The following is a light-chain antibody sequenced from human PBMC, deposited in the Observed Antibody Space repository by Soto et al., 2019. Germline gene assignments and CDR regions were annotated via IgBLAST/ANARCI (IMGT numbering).Light chain of an antibody. J-gene: IGLJ2*01. CDR3: QSYDSSLSGSV. CDR2: DNT. V-gene: IGLV1-40*01. CDR1: SSNIGAGYA. Sequence: QSVLTQPPSVSGAPGQRVTISCTGSSSNIGAGYAVHWYQQFPGIAPKLLIYDNTNRPSGVPDRFSGSKSGTSASLAITGLQAEDEADYYCQSYDSSLSGSVFGGRTKLTVL.